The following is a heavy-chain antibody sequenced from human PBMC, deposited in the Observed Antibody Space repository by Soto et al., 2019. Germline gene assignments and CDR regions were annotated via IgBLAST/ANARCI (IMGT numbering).Heavy chain of an antibody. D-gene: IGHD3-22*01. CDR1: GGSISSGDYY. V-gene: IGHV4-30-4*01. Sequence: TWETLSLTCTVSGGSISSGDYYWSWIRQPPGKGLEWIGYIYYSGSTYYNPSLKSRVTISVDTSKNQFSLKLSSVTAADTAVYYCARADAPYYYDSSGYYYGKERYYGMDVWGQGTTVTVSS. CDR2: IYYSGST. J-gene: IGHJ6*02. CDR3: ARADAPYYYDSSGYYYGKERYYGMDV.